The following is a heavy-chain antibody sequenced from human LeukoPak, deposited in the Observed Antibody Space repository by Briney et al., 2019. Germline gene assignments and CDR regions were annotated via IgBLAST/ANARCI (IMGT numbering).Heavy chain of an antibody. V-gene: IGHV3-30-3*01. CDR3: ARDEGYYFDY. CDR2: ISYDGSNK. J-gene: IGHJ4*02. Sequence: PGGSLRLSCAACGFTYSSYAMHWVRQARGKGREWVAVISYDGSNKYYADSVKGRFTISRDNSKNTLYLQMNGRRAEDTAVYYCARDEGYYFDYWGQGTLVTVSS. CDR1: GFTYSSYA.